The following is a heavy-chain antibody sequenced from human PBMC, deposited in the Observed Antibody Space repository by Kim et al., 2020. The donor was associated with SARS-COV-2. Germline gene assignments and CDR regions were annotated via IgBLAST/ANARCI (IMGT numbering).Heavy chain of an antibody. J-gene: IGHJ4*02. CDR1: GYTFTSYY. D-gene: IGHD3-10*01. CDR3: ARVLKVGRFVKRPYYFDY. CDR2: INPSGGST. Sequence: ASVKVSCKASGYTFTSYYMHWVRQAPGQGLEWMGIINPSGGSTSYAQKFQGRVTMTRDTSTSTVYMELSSLRSEDTAVYYCARVLKVGRFVKRPYYFDYWGQGTLVTVSS. V-gene: IGHV1-46*01.